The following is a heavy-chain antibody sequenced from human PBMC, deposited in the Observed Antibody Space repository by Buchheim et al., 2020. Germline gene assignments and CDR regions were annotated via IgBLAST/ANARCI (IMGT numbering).Heavy chain of an antibody. CDR2: ISYDGSNK. V-gene: IGHV3-30*18. J-gene: IGHJ6*02. Sequence: QVQLVESGGGVVQPGRSLRLSCAASGFTFSSYGMHWVRQAPGKGLEWVAVISYDGSNKYYADSVKGRFTISRDNSKNTLYLQMNSLRAEDTAVYYCAKDVGTSNTIFAPYYYYYYGMDVWGQGTT. CDR3: AKDVGTSNTIFAPYYYYYYGMDV. D-gene: IGHD3-3*01. CDR1: GFTFSSYG.